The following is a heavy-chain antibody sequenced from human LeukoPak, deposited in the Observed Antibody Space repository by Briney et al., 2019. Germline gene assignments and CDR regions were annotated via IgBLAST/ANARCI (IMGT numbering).Heavy chain of an antibody. CDR2: VYPGDSDT. D-gene: IGHD2-15*01. CDR3: ARSQGYCSGGSCLQGDWFDP. V-gene: IGHV5-51*01. Sequence: GESLKISCKGSGYSFTNYWIGWVRQMPGKGLEWMGIVYPGDSDTRYSPSFQGQVTISADKSISTAYLQWGSLKASDTAMYYCARSQGYCSGGSCLQGDWFDPWGQGTLVTVSS. CDR1: GYSFTNYW. J-gene: IGHJ5*02.